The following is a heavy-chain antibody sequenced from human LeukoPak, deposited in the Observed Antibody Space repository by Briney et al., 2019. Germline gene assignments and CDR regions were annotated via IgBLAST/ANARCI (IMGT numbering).Heavy chain of an antibody. CDR2: FDPEDGET. V-gene: IGHV1-24*01. CDR1: GYTLTELS. CDR3: AHKTAAAFGY. J-gene: IGHJ4*02. Sequence: GSSVNVSCKVSGYTLTELSMHWVRQAPGKGLEWMGGFDPEDGETIYAQKFQGRVTMTEDTSTDTAYMELSSLRSEDTAVYYCAHKTAAAFGYWGQGTLVTVSS. D-gene: IGHD2-2*01.